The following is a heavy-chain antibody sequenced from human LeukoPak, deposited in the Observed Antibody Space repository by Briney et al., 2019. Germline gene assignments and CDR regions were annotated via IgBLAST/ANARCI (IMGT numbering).Heavy chain of an antibody. J-gene: IGHJ4*02. Sequence: SGGSLRLSCAASGFTFRDHGMHWVRQAPGKGLEWVAVIWYDGSNQYYADSVKGRFTVSRDNSKNTLYLQMNSLRPEDTAVYFCAKDRGAAAWVLYFDYWGQGTLVTVS. CDR2: IWYDGSNQ. V-gene: IGHV3-30*02. CDR3: AKDRGAAAWVLYFDY. D-gene: IGHD3-10*01. CDR1: GFTFRDHG.